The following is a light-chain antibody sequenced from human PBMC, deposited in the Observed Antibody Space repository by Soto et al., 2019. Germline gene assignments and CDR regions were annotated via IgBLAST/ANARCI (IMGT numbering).Light chain of an antibody. CDR2: GAS. Sequence: EIVLTQSPGSLSLSPGERATLSCRASQSVSSTFFAWYQQRPGQAPRLLMYGASSRATGIPERFSGSGSGTDFTLTISRLEPEDLAVYNCQQFDSSVTFGQGTKVEIK. CDR3: QQFDSSVT. CDR1: QSVSSTF. J-gene: IGKJ1*01. V-gene: IGKV3-20*01.